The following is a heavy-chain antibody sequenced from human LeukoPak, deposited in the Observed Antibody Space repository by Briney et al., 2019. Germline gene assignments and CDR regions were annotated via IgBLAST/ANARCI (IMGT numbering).Heavy chain of an antibody. D-gene: IGHD3-22*01. CDR3: AKDGLYYDGSEHVYYFDS. Sequence: PGGSLRLSCAASGFTFSRSSMTWVRQGPGTGLEFVASIIYSGGAKYYADSVKGRFTISRDNSKNTLYLQMNSLRAEDMALYYCAKDGLYYDGSEHVYYFDSWGQGTLVTVSS. J-gene: IGHJ4*02. CDR2: IIYSGGAK. V-gene: IGHV3-23*01. CDR1: GFTFSRSS.